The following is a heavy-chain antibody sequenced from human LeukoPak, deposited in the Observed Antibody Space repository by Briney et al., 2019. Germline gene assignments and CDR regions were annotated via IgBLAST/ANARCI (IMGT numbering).Heavy chain of an antibody. CDR1: GFTFSAHA. CDR3: AKDVRGYNRPVDH. D-gene: IGHD3-10*02. J-gene: IGHJ4*01. Sequence: PGGSLRLSCAASGFTFSAHAMNWVRQAPGKGLEWVSSSGSGSHTYYADSVKGRFTISRDNSENTLYLQMNTLRAEDTALYYCAKDVRGYNRPVDHWGQGTLVTVSS. CDR2: SSGSGSHT. V-gene: IGHV3-23*01.